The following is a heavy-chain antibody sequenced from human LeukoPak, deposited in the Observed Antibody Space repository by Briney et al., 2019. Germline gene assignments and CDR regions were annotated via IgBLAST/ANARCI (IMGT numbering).Heavy chain of an antibody. V-gene: IGHV3-30*18. CDR2: ISYDGSNK. J-gene: IGHJ4*02. D-gene: IGHD3-10*01. CDR1: GFTFSNYG. CDR3: AKEARLLWFGDRLEN. Sequence: GRALRLSCAASGFTFSNYGMHWVREAPGKGLEGVAVISYDGSNKYYADSVKGRFTISRDNSKNTLYLQMNSLRAEDTAVYSCAKEARLLWFGDRLENWGQGTLVTVSS.